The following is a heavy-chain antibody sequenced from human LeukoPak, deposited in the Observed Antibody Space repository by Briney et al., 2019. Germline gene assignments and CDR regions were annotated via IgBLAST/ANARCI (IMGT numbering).Heavy chain of an antibody. J-gene: IGHJ4*02. V-gene: IGHV3-23*01. D-gene: IGHD3-22*01. CDR2: ISGSGDST. CDR3: XXXXXXXXXXRGFYWGYYFDS. Sequence: GGSLRLSCTASGFTFSTYAVSWVRQAPGKGLEWVSTISGSGDSTYYADSVKGRFTISRDNSKDTLYLQMSSVRVDDTAVYYXXXXXXXXXXXRGFYWGYYFDSWGQGILVTVST. CDR1: GFTFSTYA.